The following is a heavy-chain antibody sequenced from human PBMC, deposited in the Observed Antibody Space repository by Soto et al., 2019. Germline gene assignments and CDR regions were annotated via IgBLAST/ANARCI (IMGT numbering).Heavy chain of an antibody. Sequence: GVPLRLSWAGSGLTFSSYCMSWVRQAPGKGLEWVSAISGSGGSTYYADSVKGRFTISRDNSKNTLYLQMNSLRAEDTAVYYCAKFRESGWFGSYYYYYGMDVWGQGTTVTVSS. CDR2: ISGSGGST. V-gene: IGHV3-23*01. D-gene: IGHD6-19*01. CDR3: AKFRESGWFGSYYYYYGMDV. J-gene: IGHJ6*02. CDR1: GLTFSSYC.